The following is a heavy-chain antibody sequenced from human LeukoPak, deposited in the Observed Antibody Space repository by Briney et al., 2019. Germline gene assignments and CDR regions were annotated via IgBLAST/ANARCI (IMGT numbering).Heavy chain of an antibody. CDR1: GFTVSSNY. J-gene: IGHJ6*02. CDR3: ARDGDYYGMDV. D-gene: IGHD4-17*01. V-gene: IGHV3-53*01. Sequence: PGGSLRLSCAASGFTVSSNYMSWVRQAPGKGLEWVSVIYSGGSTYYADSVKGRFTISRDNSKNTLYLQMNSLRVDDSAVYYCARDGDYYGMDVWGQGTTVTVSS. CDR2: IYSGGST.